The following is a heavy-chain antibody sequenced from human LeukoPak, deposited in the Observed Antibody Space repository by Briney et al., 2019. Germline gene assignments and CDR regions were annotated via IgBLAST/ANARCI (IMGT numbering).Heavy chain of an antibody. CDR2: ISPCSDVT. J-gene: IGHJ4*02. CDR1: GYTFTGYY. D-gene: IGHD5-24*01. CDR3: AREIGLATIKD. Sequence: ASVKVSCKASGYTFTGYYIHWVRQAPGQGLEWIGWISPCSDVTNYSRKFQGRVTMTRDTSISTAYMELSRLRSDDTAVYYCAREIGLATIKDWGQGTLVTVSS. V-gene: IGHV1-2*02.